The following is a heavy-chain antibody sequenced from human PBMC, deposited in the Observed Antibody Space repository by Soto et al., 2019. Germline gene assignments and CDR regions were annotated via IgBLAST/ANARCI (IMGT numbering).Heavy chain of an antibody. CDR2: ISGSGDIT. D-gene: IGHD3-22*01. V-gene: IGHV3-23*01. Sequence: EVQLLESGGGLVQPGGSLRLSCAASGFTFNNYAMSWVRQAPGKGLEWASTISGSGDITHYADFAKGRFTISRDNSKNTLYLQMKSLRAKDTAVYYCAKDGLYSSSPYGMDVGSQGTTVTVS. J-gene: IGHJ6*02. CDR3: AKDGLYSSSPYGMDV. CDR1: GFTFNNYA.